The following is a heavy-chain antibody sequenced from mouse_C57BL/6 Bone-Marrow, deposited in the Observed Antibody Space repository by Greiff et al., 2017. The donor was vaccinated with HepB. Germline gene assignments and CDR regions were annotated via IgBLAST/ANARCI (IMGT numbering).Heavy chain of an antibody. V-gene: IGHV1-81*01. Sequence: VKLMESGAELARPGASVKLSCKASGYTFTSYGISWVKQRTGQGLEWIGEIYPRSGNTYYNEKFKGKATLTADKSSSTAYMELRSLTSEDSAVYFCARRGIYYYGSRAWFAYWGQGTLVTVSA. CDR1: GYTFTSYG. CDR2: IYPRSGNT. CDR3: ARRGIYYYGSRAWFAY. J-gene: IGHJ3*01. D-gene: IGHD1-1*01.